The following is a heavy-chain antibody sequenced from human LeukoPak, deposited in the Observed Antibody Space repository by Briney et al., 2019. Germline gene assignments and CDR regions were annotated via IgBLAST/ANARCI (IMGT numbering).Heavy chain of an antibody. V-gene: IGHV1-2*02. D-gene: IGHD5-24*01. CDR3: ARDRYGDGFAHFDY. CDR1: GYTFTGYY. Sequence: ASVKVSCKTSGYTFTGYYMHWVRQAPGQGLEWMGWITPSGGTNYPQKFQGRVAITRDTSITTAYMDLSRLTSDDTAVYYCARDRYGDGFAHFDYWGQGALVTVSS. CDR2: ITPSGGT. J-gene: IGHJ4*02.